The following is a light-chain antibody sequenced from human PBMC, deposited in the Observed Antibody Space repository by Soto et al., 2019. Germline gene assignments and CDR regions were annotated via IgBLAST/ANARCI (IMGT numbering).Light chain of an antibody. J-gene: IGKJ5*01. V-gene: IGKV3-20*01. CDR3: QQYGSSPLT. CDR1: QSVSNNY. CDR2: GAS. Sequence: EVVLTQSPGTLSLSPWERATLSCRASQSVSNNYLAWYQQRPGQAPRLLMFGASSRATGIPDRFSGSGSGTDFTLTISRLVPEDFAVYYCQQYGSSPLTFGQGTRLEIK.